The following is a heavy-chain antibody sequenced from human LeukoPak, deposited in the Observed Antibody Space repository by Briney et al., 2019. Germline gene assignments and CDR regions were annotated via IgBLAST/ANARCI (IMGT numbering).Heavy chain of an antibody. Sequence: GGSLRLSCVASGFGFSRYWMHWVRQAPGTGLKWVSRIYRDGSTTDYADSVKGRFSISRDNSKNTLYLDMNSLRAGDTAVYYCARAGYSSTWYSRYFDLWGRGTLVTVSS. CDR3: ARAGYSSTWYSRYFDL. J-gene: IGHJ2*01. CDR1: GFGFSRYW. D-gene: IGHD6-13*01. CDR2: IYRDGSTT. V-gene: IGHV3-74*01.